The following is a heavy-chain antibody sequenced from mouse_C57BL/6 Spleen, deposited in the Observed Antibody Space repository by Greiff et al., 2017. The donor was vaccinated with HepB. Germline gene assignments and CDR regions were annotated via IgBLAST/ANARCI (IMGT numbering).Heavy chain of an antibody. CDR3: ARSDRGLYAMGY. CDR2: INPNNGGT. J-gene: IGHJ4*01. V-gene: IGHV1-18*01. CDR1: GYTFTDYN. Sequence: VQLQQSGPELVKPGASVKIPCKASGYTFTDYNMDWVKQSHGKSLEWIGDINPNNGGTIYNQKFKGKATLTVDKSSSTAYMELLSLTSEDTAVYYCARSDRGLYAMGYWGQGTSVTVSS.